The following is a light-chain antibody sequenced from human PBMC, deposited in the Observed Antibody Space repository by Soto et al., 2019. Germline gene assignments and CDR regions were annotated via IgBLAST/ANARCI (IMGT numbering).Light chain of an antibody. CDR2: DNN. J-gene: IGLJ1*01. CDR3: GTWDSSLSAGV. CDR1: GSNIGNNY. V-gene: IGLV1-51*01. Sequence: QSVLTQPPSVSAAPRQKVTISCSGSGSNIGNNYVSWYQQLPGTAPKLLIYDNNKRPSGIPDRFSGSKSGTSATLDITGLQTGDEADYYCGTWDSSLSAGVFGTGTQLTVL.